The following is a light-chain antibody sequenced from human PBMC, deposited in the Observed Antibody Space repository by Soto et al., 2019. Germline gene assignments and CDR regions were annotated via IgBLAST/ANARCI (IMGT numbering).Light chain of an antibody. Sequence: EIVMTQSPATLSLSPGERATLSCRASQSVGKYLVWYQQKPGQAPRLLIYDASNRATGIPARFSGSGSGTDFTLTISSLEPEDFAVYYCQQYNNWPPWTFGQGTKVDI. CDR2: DAS. J-gene: IGKJ1*01. CDR1: QSVGKY. CDR3: QQYNNWPPWT. V-gene: IGKV3-11*01.